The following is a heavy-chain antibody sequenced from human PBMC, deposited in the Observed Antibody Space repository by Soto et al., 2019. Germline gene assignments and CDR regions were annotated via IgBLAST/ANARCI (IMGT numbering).Heavy chain of an antibody. CDR3: AAERLGFCDTDNCFRHYLDS. D-gene: IGHD2-15*01. J-gene: IGHJ4*02. CDR2: FDPEDQET. CDR1: GDTLSELS. V-gene: IGHV1-24*01. Sequence: QVQLIQSGAEVKKPGASVKVSCKVSGDTLSELSIHWVRQASGKGLEWMGSFDPEDQETVYAQKFQGRVTLTEDTSTDTAYMEVTSLRSEETATYYCAAERLGFCDTDNCFRHYLDSWGQGTPVIISS.